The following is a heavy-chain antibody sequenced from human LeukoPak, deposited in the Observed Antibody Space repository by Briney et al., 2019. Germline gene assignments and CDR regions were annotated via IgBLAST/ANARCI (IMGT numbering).Heavy chain of an antibody. CDR1: GFTFSSYA. V-gene: IGHV3-23*01. Sequence: GGSLRLSCAASGFTFSSYAMSWVRQAPGKGLEWVSAISGSGGSTYYADSVKGRFTISRDNSKNALYLQMNSLRAEDTAVYYCAKSGGSGYYMDVWGKGTTVTVSS. CDR2: ISGSGGST. D-gene: IGHD3-10*01. J-gene: IGHJ6*03. CDR3: AKSGGSGYYMDV.